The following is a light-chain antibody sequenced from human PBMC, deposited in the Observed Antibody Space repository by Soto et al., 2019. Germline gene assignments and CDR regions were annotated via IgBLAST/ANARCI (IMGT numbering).Light chain of an antibody. CDR3: QQSYSTPPT. Sequence: DIQMTQSPSSLSASVGDRVTITCRASQSISSYLNWYQQKPGKAPKLLIYAASRLQSGVPSRFSGSGSGTDFTLTISSLQPEDFATYYSQQSYSTPPTFGQGTKVEIK. V-gene: IGKV1-39*01. CDR1: QSISSY. CDR2: AAS. J-gene: IGKJ1*01.